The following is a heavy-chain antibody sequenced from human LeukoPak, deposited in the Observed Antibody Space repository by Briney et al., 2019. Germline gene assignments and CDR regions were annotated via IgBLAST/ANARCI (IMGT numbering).Heavy chain of an antibody. D-gene: IGHD6-19*01. J-gene: IGHJ4*02. CDR1: GGSFSGYY. CDR3: VKDSSRLDY. Sequence: PSETLSLTCAVYGGSFSGYYWSWIRQPPGKGLEWIGEINHSGSTNYNPSLKSRVTISVDTSKNQFSPKLSSVTAADTAVYYCVKDSSRLDYWGQGTLVTVSS. CDR2: INHSGST. V-gene: IGHV4-34*01.